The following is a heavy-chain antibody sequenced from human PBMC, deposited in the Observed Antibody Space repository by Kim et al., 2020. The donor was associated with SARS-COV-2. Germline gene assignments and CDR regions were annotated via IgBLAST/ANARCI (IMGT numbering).Heavy chain of an antibody. CDR3: AKVMYGDYVDYFDH. V-gene: IGHV3-9*01. J-gene: IGHJ4*02. D-gene: IGHD3-16*01. Sequence: DSMKGRFTISRDNAKKSLYLQMNSLRPEDTALYYCAKVMYGDYVDYFDHWGQGTLVTVSS.